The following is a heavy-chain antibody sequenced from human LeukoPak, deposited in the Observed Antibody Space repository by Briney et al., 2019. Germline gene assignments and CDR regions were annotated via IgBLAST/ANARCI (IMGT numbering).Heavy chain of an antibody. J-gene: IGHJ4*02. CDR3: ARGFYDRSGYSEPFDY. CDR2: IFYSGST. D-gene: IGHD3-22*01. Sequence: SETLSLTCTVSGGSISSYYWNWIRQPPGKGLEWIGYIFYSGSTNYNPSLKSRVTISVDTSNNQFSLKLSSVTAADTALYYCARGFYDRSGYSEPFDYWGRGTLVTVSS. V-gene: IGHV4-59*08. CDR1: GGSISSYY.